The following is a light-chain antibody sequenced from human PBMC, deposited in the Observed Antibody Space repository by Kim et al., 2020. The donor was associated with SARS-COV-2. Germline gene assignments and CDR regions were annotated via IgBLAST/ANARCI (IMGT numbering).Light chain of an antibody. J-gene: IGLJ2*01. CDR3: LIYHVGALV. CDR2: NTN. V-gene: IGLV7-43*01. Sequence: PGGTLAITWSSNTGLITCTYNASWFWLKPEEAPWALIYNTNHKHSWSPARFSGCLLGGKAALTLSGAQPGDEAVYFCLIYHVGALVFGGGTQLTVL. CDR1: TGLITCTYN.